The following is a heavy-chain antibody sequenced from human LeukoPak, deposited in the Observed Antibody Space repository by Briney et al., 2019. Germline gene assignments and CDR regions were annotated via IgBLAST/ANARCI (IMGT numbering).Heavy chain of an antibody. J-gene: IGHJ5*02. D-gene: IGHD3-16*01. CDR1: GVSFSGYY. Sequence: SETLSLTCAVYGVSFSGYYWSWIRQPPGKGLEWIGEINHSGSTNYNPSLESRVTISVDTSKHQFSLKLSSVTAAETAVYKCPSGPFGGSYGFDPWGQGTLVTVSS. CDR2: INHSGST. CDR3: PSGPFGGSYGFDP. V-gene: IGHV4-34*01.